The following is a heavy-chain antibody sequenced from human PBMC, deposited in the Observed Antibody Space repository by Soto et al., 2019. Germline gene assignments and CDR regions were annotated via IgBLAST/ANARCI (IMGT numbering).Heavy chain of an antibody. CDR2: IYYSGST. D-gene: IGHD3-10*01. CDR3: ASHRSSGSGSYPGFDY. J-gene: IGHJ4*01. Sequence: PSETVSLTCTVSGGSISSGGYYWSWIRQHPGKGLEWIGYIYYSGSTYYNPSLMSRVTISVDTSKNQFSLKLSSVTAADTAVYYCASHRSSGSGSYPGFDYWGHGTLVTVSS. CDR1: GGSISSGGYY. V-gene: IGHV4-31*03.